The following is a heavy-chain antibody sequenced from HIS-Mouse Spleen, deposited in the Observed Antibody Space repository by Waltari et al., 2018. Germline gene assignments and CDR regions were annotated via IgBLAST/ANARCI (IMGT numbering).Heavy chain of an antibody. J-gene: IGHJ3*02. V-gene: IGHV4-4*07. CDR1: GGSISSYY. D-gene: IGHD3-3*01. Sequence: QVQLQESGPGLVKPSETLSLTCTVPGGSISSYYWSWIRQPAGKGLECIGRIYTRGSTNYNPSLKSRVAMSVGTSKNQFSLKLSSVTAADTAVYYCARDFHDFWSGYYGGDKKHDAFDIWGQGTMVTVSS. CDR2: IYTRGST. CDR3: ARDFHDFWSGYYGGDKKHDAFDI.